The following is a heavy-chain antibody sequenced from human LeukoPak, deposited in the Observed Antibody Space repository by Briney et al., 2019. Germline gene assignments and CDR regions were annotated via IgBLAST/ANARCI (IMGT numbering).Heavy chain of an antibody. CDR2: ISSSSSYI. CDR1: GFTFSSYS. CDR3: ARDAWVGPYYDFRSGYYPYRYFDY. J-gene: IGHJ4*02. V-gene: IGHV3-21*01. D-gene: IGHD3-3*01. Sequence: PGGSLRLSCAASGFTFSSYSMNWVRQAPGKGLEWVSSISSSSSYIYYADSVKGRFTISRDNAKNSLYLQMNSLRAEDTAVYYCARDAWVGPYYDFRSGYYPYRYFDYWGQGTLVTVSS.